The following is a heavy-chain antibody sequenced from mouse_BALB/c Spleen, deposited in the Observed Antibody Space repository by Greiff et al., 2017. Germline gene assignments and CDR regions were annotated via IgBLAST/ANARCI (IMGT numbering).Heavy chain of an antibody. J-gene: IGHJ2*01. Sequence: EVQLKESGPGLVKPSQSLSLTCTVTGYSITSDYAWNWIRQFPGNKLEWMGYISYSGSTSYNPSLKSRISITRDTSKNQFFLQLNSVTTEDTATYYCASYGNYPYYFDYWGQGTTLTVSS. CDR2: ISYSGST. V-gene: IGHV3-2*02. CDR3: ASYGNYPYYFDY. CDR1: GYSITSDYA. D-gene: IGHD2-1*01.